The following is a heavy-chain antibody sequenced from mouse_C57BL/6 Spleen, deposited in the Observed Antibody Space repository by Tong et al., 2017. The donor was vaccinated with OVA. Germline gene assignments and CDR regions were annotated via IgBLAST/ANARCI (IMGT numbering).Heavy chain of an antibody. Sequence: VQLQESGPELVKPGASVKISCKASGYAFSSSWMNWVKQRPGKGLEWIGRIYPGDGDTNYNGKFKGKATLTADKSSSTAYMQLSSLTTEDSAIYYCAKEDYCGSTSWFAYWGQGTLVTVSA. J-gene: IGHJ3*01. CDR1: GYAFSSSW. D-gene: IGHD1-1*01. V-gene: IGHV1-82*01. CDR2: IYPGDGDT. CDR3: AKEDYCGSTSWFAY.